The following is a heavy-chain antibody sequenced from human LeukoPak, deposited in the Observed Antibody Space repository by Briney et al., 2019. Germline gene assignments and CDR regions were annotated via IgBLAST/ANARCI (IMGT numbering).Heavy chain of an antibody. J-gene: IGHJ4*02. CDR1: GFTFSRYE. Sequence: PGGSLRLSCAASGFTFSRYEMNWVRQAPGKGLEWVSYISSSGTTIYYADSVKGRFTISRDNAQNSLFLQMNSLRAEDTAVYYCARDDYDSSTPYFFDYWGQGTPVTASS. CDR3: ARDDYDSSTPYFFDY. V-gene: IGHV3-48*03. D-gene: IGHD3-22*01. CDR2: ISSSGTTI.